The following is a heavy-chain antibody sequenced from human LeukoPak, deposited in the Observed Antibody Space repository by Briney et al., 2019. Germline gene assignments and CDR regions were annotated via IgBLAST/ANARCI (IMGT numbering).Heavy chain of an antibody. CDR2: ISGSGGTT. Sequence: GGSIRLSCTATEITFSSYAMSWVRKAPGKGMEWVSAISGSGGTTYYADSVKGRFTISRDNSKNTLYLQMNSLRAEDTAVYYCAKVPHYGDYVIWGQGTMVTVSS. D-gene: IGHD4-17*01. CDR3: AKVPHYGDYVI. J-gene: IGHJ3*02. CDR1: EITFSSYA. V-gene: IGHV3-23*01.